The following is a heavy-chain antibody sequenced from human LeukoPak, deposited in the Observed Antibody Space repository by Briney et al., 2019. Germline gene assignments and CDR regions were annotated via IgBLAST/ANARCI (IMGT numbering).Heavy chain of an antibody. CDR1: GGSISSYY. CDR3: ARYTSYYGMDV. Sequence: PSETLSLTCTVSGGSISSYYWSWIRQPPGKGLEWIGYIYYSGSTNYNPSLKSRVTISVDTSKNQFSLKLSSVTAADTAVYYCARYTSYYGMDVWGQGTTATVSS. CDR2: IYYSGST. D-gene: IGHD1-1*01. V-gene: IGHV4-59*01. J-gene: IGHJ6*02.